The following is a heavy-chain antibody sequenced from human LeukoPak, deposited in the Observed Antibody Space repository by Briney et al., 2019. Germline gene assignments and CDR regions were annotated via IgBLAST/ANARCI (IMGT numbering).Heavy chain of an antibody. CDR3: AGILVAASGTNDY. CDR2: INTDGSST. V-gene: IGHV3-74*01. D-gene: IGHD2-15*01. Sequence: PGGSLRLSCAASGFTFSGYWMHWVRQAPGKGLVWVSRINTDGSSTSYADSVKGRFTISRDNAKNTLYLQMNSLRVEDTAVYYCAGILVAASGTNDYWGQGTLVTVSS. CDR1: GFTFSGYW. J-gene: IGHJ4*02.